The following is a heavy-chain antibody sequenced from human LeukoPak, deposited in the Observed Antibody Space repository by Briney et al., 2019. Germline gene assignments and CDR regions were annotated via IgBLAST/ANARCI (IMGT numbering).Heavy chain of an antibody. Sequence: PSETLSLTCTVSGGSISSSSYYWGWIRQPPGKGLEWIGGIYYSGSTYYNPSLKSRVTISVDTSKNQFSLKLSSVTAADTAVYYCARGVAARAFDYWGQGTLVTVSS. D-gene: IGHD6-6*01. CDR1: GGSISSSSYY. CDR2: IYYSGST. V-gene: IGHV4-39*07. CDR3: ARGVAARAFDY. J-gene: IGHJ4*02.